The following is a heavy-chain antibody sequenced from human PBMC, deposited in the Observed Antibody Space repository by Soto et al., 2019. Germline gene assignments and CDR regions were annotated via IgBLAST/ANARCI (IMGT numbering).Heavy chain of an antibody. CDR2: IFSSGST. CDR3: ARERGVGGSTGDYDQ. Sequence: QVQLQESGPGLVKPSETLSLTCSVSGGYISSYYWSWIRQPAGKGLEWIGRIFSSGSTHYNPSLKSRVTRSVDTSKNQISLRLTSVTAADTDVYYCARERGVGGSTGDYDQWGQGTLVPVSS. D-gene: IGHD5-12*01. V-gene: IGHV4-4*07. J-gene: IGHJ4*02. CDR1: GGYISSYY.